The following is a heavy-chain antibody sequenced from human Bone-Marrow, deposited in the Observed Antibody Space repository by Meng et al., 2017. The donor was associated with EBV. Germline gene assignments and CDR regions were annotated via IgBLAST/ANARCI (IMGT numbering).Heavy chain of an antibody. CDR1: GFSFSRYW. V-gene: IGHV3-74*01. D-gene: IGHD5-24*01. J-gene: IGHJ4*02. Sequence: VELVEAGGALVRPGGSLRLSWVASGFSFSRYWMHWVRQAPGKGLVWVSRTNEDGRITNYADSVKGRFTISRDNTKNRLYLQMDSLRAEDTALYFCSRDLAGSDDVWGQGTLVTVSS. CDR2: TNEDGRIT. CDR3: SRDLAGSDDV.